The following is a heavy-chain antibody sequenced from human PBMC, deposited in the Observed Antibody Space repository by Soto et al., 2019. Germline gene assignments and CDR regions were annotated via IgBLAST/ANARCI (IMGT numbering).Heavy chain of an antibody. D-gene: IGHD4-17*01. V-gene: IGHV5-51*01. CDR2: IYPSDSDT. CDR3: ARPANTVADHFDL. CDR1: GYTFTIYW. J-gene: IGHJ4*02. Sequence: GESLKISCQVSGYTFTIYWIGWVRQMPGKGLEWMGIIYPSDSDTRYSPSFQGQVTISADQSINTVYLQRDSLEASDTALYYCARPANTVADHFDLWGQGTPVTVS.